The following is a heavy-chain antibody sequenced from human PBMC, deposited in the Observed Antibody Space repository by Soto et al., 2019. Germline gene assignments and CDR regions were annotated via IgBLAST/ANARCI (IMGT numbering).Heavy chain of an antibody. Sequence: QVQLQESGPGLVKPSQTLSLTCTVSGGSISSGDYYWSWIRQPPGKGLEWIGYIYYSGSTYYNPSLKSRVTISVDTSKIQCSLKLSSVTAADTAVYYCARSGVTTVTTGAFDIWGQGTMVTVSS. J-gene: IGHJ3*02. D-gene: IGHD4-17*01. CDR3: ARSGVTTVTTGAFDI. CDR1: GGSISSGDYY. CDR2: IYYSGST. V-gene: IGHV4-30-4*01.